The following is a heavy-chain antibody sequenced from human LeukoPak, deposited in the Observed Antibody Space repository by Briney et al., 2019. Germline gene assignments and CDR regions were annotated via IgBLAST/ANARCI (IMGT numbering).Heavy chain of an antibody. D-gene: IGHD6-13*01. CDR2: INHSGST. V-gene: IGHV4-34*01. CDR1: GDSFSGYY. CDR3: ARGDIAAGGAPFDY. Sequence: SETLSLTCALYGDSFSGYYWSWIRQPPGRGLEWIGAINHSGSTSYSASLMSRVTISVDTSKNQFSLKLNSVTAADTAVYYCARGDIAAGGAPFDYWGQGTLVTVSS. J-gene: IGHJ4*02.